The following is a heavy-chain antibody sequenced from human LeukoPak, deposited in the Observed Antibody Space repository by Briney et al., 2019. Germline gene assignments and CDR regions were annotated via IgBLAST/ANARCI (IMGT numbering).Heavy chain of an antibody. V-gene: IGHV4-34*01. CDR1: GGSFSGYY. Sequence: SETLSLTCAVYGGSFSGYYWSWIRQPPGKGLEWIGEINHSGSTNYNPSLKSRVTISVDTSKNQFSLKLSSVTAADTAVYDCAGGRYAEADYWGQGTLVTVSS. J-gene: IGHJ4*02. CDR3: AGGRYAEADY. CDR2: INHSGST. D-gene: IGHD3-9*01.